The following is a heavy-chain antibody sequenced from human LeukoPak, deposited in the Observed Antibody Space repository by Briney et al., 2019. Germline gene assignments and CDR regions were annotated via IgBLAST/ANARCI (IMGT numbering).Heavy chain of an antibody. D-gene: IGHD3-22*01. CDR2: ISYSGNT. V-gene: IGHV4-39*02. CDR1: AGSISSSDYY. Sequence: SETLSLTCTVSAGSISSSDYYWGWIRNSPGKGLKWIGRISYSGNTYYNPSLKSRVTISVDTSKNHFSLRLSSVTAADTAVYFCSRLTHSYYSDTSGYYPYYYMDVWGEGTTVTVSS. CDR3: SRLTHSYYSDTSGYYPYYYMDV. J-gene: IGHJ6*03.